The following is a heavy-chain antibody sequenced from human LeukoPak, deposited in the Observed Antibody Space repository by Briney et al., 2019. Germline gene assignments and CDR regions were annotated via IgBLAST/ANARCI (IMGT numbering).Heavy chain of an antibody. CDR1: GFTFSSYW. CDR3: ARIFNGDYFDY. V-gene: IGHV3-7*01. J-gene: IGHJ4*02. Sequence: GGSLRLSCAASGFTFSSYWMSWVRQAPGKGLEWVANIKQDGSEKYYVDSVKGRFTISRDNAKNSLYLRMNSLRAEDTAVYYCARIFNGDYFDYWGQGTLVTVSS. CDR2: IKQDGSEK. D-gene: IGHD4-17*01.